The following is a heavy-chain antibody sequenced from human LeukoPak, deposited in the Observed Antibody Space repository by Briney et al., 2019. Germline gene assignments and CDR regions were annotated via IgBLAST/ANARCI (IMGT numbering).Heavy chain of an antibody. CDR3: ARDAPQVPAAGVLAS. J-gene: IGHJ5*02. Sequence: GGSLRLSCAASGFTVSDNYMRWVRQAPGKGLEWVSFMYSRGDTYYADSVKGRFTFSRDISKNMLYLQMNGLRPEDTAMYYCARDAPQVPAAGVLASWGQGTLVTVSS. CDR1: GFTVSDNY. V-gene: IGHV3-53*01. CDR2: MYSRGDT. D-gene: IGHD6-13*01.